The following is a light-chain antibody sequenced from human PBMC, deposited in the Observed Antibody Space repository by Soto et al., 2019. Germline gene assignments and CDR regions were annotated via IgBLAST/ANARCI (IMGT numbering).Light chain of an antibody. CDR1: QGISSY. CDR3: QQLNNYPRT. Sequence: IKLTQSPSSLSASVGDRVTITCRASQGISSYLAWYQQKPGKAPKLLIYAASNLQSGVPSRFSGSGSGTDFILTINSLQPEDFATYYCQQLNNYPRTFGGGTKVDIK. V-gene: IGKV1-9*01. J-gene: IGKJ4*01. CDR2: AAS.